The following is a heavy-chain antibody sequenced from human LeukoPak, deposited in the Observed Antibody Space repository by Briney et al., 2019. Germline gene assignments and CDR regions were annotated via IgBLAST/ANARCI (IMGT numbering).Heavy chain of an antibody. CDR3: AGEVIAAAGTKWFDP. V-gene: IGHV1-2*02. CDR1: GYTFTGYY. J-gene: IGHJ5*02. Sequence: ASVKVSCKASGYTFTGYYMHWVRQAPGQGLEWMGWINPNSGGTNYAQKFQGRVTMTRDTSISTAYMELSRLRSDDTAVYYCAGEVIAAAGTKWFDPWGQGTLVTVSS. D-gene: IGHD6-13*01. CDR2: INPNSGGT.